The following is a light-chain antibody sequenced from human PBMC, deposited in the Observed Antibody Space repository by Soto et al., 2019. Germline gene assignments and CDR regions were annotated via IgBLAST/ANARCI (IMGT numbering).Light chain of an antibody. CDR2: GTS. CDR1: QSVNSNY. Sequence: EIVLTQSPGTLSLSPGERATFSCRASQSVNSNYLAWYQQRPGLAPRLLIYGTSNRATGIPDRFSGSGSGTDFTLTISRLEPEDFVVYYCQRYGSSPLYTFGQGTKLEIK. CDR3: QRYGSSPLYT. V-gene: IGKV3-20*01. J-gene: IGKJ2*01.